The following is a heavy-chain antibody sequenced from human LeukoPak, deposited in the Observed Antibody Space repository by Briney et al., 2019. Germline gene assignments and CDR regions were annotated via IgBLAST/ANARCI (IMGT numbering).Heavy chain of an antibody. CDR1: GYTLTESS. V-gene: IGHV1-24*01. Sequence: ASVKVSCKVSGYTLTESSMHWVRQAPGKGLEWMGGFDPEDGETIYAQKFQGRVTMTEDTSTDTAYMELSSLRSEDTAVYYCATFRCSSTSCYIGFDYWGQGTLVTVSS. CDR3: ATFRCSSTSCYIGFDY. J-gene: IGHJ4*02. D-gene: IGHD2-2*02. CDR2: FDPEDGET.